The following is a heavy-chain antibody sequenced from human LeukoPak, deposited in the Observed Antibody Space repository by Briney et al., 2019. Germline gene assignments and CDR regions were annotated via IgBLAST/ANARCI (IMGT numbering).Heavy chain of an antibody. CDR3: ARGDSTVTPKYFQY. J-gene: IGHJ1*01. Sequence: SETLSLTCTISGGSVSDYYWSWIRQPPGKGLEWIGYIYYSGSTNYNPSLKSRVTISLDTSKNQFSLKLSSVTAADTAVYYCARGDSTVTPKYFQYWGQGTLVTVSS. V-gene: IGHV4-59*02. CDR1: GGSVSDYY. D-gene: IGHD4-23*01. CDR2: IYYSGST.